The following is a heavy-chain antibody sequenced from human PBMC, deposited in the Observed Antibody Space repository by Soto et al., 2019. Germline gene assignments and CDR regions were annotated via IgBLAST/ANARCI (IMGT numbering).Heavy chain of an antibody. V-gene: IGHV1-69*13. D-gene: IGHD2-15*01. Sequence: SVKVSCKASGGTFSSYAISWVRQAPGQGLEWTGGIIPIFGKANYAQKFQGRVTITADESTSTAYMELSSLRSEDTAVYYCARDLTCSGGSCYSGPYYYYYGMDVWGQGTTVTVSS. CDR2: IIPIFGKA. J-gene: IGHJ6*02. CDR3: ARDLTCSGGSCYSGPYYYYYGMDV. CDR1: GGTFSSYA.